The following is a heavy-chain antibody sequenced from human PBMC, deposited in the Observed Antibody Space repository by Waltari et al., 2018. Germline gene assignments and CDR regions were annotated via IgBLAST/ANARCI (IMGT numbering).Heavy chain of an antibody. J-gene: IGHJ4*02. CDR1: GFTVSSYG. V-gene: IGHV3-30*02. CDR3: AKDGGDIVVVPAAPTFDY. D-gene: IGHD2-2*01. CDR2: IRYDGSNK. Sequence: QVQLVESGGGVVQPGGSLRVSCAASGFTVSSYGMDWVAQAPGKGLEWVAFIRYDGSNKYYADSVKGRFTISRDNSKNTLYLQMNSLRAEDTAVYYCAKDGGDIVVVPAAPTFDYWGQGTLVTVSS.